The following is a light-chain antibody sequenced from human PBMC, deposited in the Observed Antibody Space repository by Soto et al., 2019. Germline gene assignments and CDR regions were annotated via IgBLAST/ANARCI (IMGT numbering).Light chain of an antibody. CDR3: SSYTDRSTNTWV. CDR2: EVN. V-gene: IGLV2-14*01. J-gene: IGLJ3*02. Sequence: QSVLTQHASVSGSPGQSITISCTGTSGDVFAYNYVSWYQQYPGKAPKLMIYEVNNRPSGVSYRFSGSKSGNTASLTISGLQAEDEADYYCSSYTDRSTNTWVFGGGTKLTVL. CDR1: SGDVFAYNY.